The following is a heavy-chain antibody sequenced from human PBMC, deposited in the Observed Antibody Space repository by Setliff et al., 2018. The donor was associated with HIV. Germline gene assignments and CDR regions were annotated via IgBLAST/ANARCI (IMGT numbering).Heavy chain of an antibody. CDR2: INYSGTT. Sequence: SETLSLTCAIYGGSFSGNYWSWIRQPPGKGLEWIAEINYSGTTNHNPFLKSRVTISVDPSKKQFSLKLNSVTAADSAIYYCAATYCRGGGRDCPQMYDYWGQGSLVTVSS. V-gene: IGHV4-34*01. D-gene: IGHD2-15*01. CDR3: AATYCRGGGRDCPQMYDY. CDR1: GGSFSGNY. J-gene: IGHJ4*02.